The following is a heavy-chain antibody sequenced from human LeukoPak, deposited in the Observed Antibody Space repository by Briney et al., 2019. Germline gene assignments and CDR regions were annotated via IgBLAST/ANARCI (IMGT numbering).Heavy chain of an antibody. CDR2: ISWDGGST. D-gene: IGHD6-13*01. J-gene: IGHJ4*02. V-gene: IGHV3-43D*03. CDR3: AKAIAAAGLGWDSSGWYFDY. Sequence: PGGSLRLSCAASGFTFDDYAMHWVRQAPGKGLEWVSLISWDGGSTYYADSVKGRFTISRDNSKNSLYLQMNSLRAEDTALYYCAKAIAAAGLGWDSSGWYFDYWGQGTLVTVSS. CDR1: GFTFDDYA.